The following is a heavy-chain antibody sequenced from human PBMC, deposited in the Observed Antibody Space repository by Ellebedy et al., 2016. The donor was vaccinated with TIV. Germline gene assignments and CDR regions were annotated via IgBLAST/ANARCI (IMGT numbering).Heavy chain of an antibody. CDR3: ARVDKDVTDYHYYGMDV. D-gene: IGHD4/OR15-4a*01. Sequence: GESLKISXAVSGFTFSTSWMHWVRQAPGKGLVWVSHISDDGRNINYADFVKGRFTISRDNAKNSLYLQMNSLRAEDTAVYYCARVDKDVTDYHYYGMDVWGQGTTVTVSS. V-gene: IGHV3-74*01. J-gene: IGHJ6*02. CDR2: ISDDGRNI. CDR1: GFTFSTSW.